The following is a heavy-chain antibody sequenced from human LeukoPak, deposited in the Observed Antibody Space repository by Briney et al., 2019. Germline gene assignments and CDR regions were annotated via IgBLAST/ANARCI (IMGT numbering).Heavy chain of an antibody. V-gene: IGHV3-7*01. CDR2: INQDGSQK. Sequence: PGGSLRLSCAASGFNFNNYWMTWVRQAPGKGLEWVGNINQDGSQKYYVDSVQGRFTFSRDNAENSLYLQMNSLRAEDTAVYYCAELGITMIGGVWGKGTTVTISS. J-gene: IGHJ6*04. CDR3: AELGITMIGGV. CDR1: GFNFNNYW. D-gene: IGHD3-10*02.